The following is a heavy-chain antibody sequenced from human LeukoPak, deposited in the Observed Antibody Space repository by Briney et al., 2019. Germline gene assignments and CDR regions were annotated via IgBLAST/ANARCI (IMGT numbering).Heavy chain of an antibody. J-gene: IGHJ6*02. CDR3: AKRPPPSLRYFDWLGPRDGMDV. D-gene: IGHD3-9*01. CDR2: ISWNRGNI. V-gene: IGHV3-9*01. CDR1: GFTFGDYA. Sequence: PGRSLRLSCAASGFTFGDYAMHWVRHAPGKGLEGGSGISWNRGNIVYADSVKGRFTTSRDNAKHSLYLQMHSQRAEDTAVYYCAKRPPPSLRYFDWLGPRDGMDVWGQGTTVTVSS.